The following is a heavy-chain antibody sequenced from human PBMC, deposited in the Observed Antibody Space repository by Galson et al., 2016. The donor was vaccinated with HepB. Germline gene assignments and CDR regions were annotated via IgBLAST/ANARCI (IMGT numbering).Heavy chain of an antibody. CDR1: GFTFGDYY. CDR3: ARDLGEVATRPSYFDS. J-gene: IGHJ4*02. Sequence: SLRLSCAASGFTFGDYYMSWIRQAPGKGLEWISFISGSGVTTFYADSVTGRFTISRDNAKNSLYLQMNNLTAEDTAVYYCARDLGEVATRPSYFDSWGQGALVTVSS. D-gene: IGHD6-6*01. CDR2: ISGSGVTT. V-gene: IGHV3-11*01.